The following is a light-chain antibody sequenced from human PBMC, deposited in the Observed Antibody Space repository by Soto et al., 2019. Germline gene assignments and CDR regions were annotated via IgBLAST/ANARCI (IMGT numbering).Light chain of an antibody. J-gene: IGLJ2*01. CDR1: SSDIGRYKF. CDR2: EGT. CDR3: SSSTNTNTLVI. Sequence: QSALTRPASVSGSPGQSITISCTGTSSDIGRYKFVSWFQQHPGKAPKLMIFEGTNRPSGVSNRFSGSKSGNTASLTISGLQAEDEAIYFCSSSTNTNTLVIFGGGTKVTVL. V-gene: IGLV2-14*01.